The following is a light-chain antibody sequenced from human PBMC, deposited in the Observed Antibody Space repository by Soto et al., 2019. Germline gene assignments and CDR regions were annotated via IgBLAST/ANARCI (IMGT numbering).Light chain of an antibody. V-gene: IGKV1-5*03. Sequence: DIQMTQSPSTLSASVGDRVTITCRASQSISSWLAWYQQKPGKAPKLLIYKASNLETGVPSRFSGSGSVTEFTLTLSSLQPDDFATYYCQQYDTYWTFGQGTKVEIK. CDR2: KAS. CDR1: QSISSW. J-gene: IGKJ1*01. CDR3: QQYDTYWT.